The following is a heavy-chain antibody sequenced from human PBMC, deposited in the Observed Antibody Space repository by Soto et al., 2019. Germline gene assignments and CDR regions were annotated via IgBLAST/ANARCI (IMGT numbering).Heavy chain of an antibody. Sequence: QVQLVESGGGVVQPGRSLRLSCAASGFTFSSYAMHWVRQAPGKGLEWVAVISYDGSNKYYADSVKGRFTISRDNSKNTLYPQMNSLRAEDTAVYYCARDQYSSSWYGLLDYWGQGTLVTVSS. J-gene: IGHJ4*02. V-gene: IGHV3-30-3*01. CDR3: ARDQYSSSWYGLLDY. CDR2: ISYDGSNK. CDR1: GFTFSSYA. D-gene: IGHD6-13*01.